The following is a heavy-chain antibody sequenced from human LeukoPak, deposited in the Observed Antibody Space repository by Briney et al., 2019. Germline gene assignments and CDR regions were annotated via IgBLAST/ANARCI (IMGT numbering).Heavy chain of an antibody. D-gene: IGHD6-6*01. Sequence: PGGSLRLSCAAPGFTFSSYGMHWVRQAPGKGLEWVAVIWYDGSNKYYADSVKGRFTISRDNSKNTLYLQMNSLRAEDTAVYYCASSSAREYYMDVWGKGTTVTVSS. CDR3: ASSSAREYYMDV. CDR2: IWYDGSNK. J-gene: IGHJ6*03. CDR1: GFTFSSYG. V-gene: IGHV3-33*01.